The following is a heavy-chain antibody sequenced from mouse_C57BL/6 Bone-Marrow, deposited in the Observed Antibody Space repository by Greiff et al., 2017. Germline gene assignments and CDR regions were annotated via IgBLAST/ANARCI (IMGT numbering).Heavy chain of an antibody. CDR3: ARREEYYYGSFAY. D-gene: IGHD1-1*01. CDR1: GYAFPNYL. CDR2: INPGSCGT. V-gene: IGHV1-54*01. J-gene: IGHJ3*01. Sequence: QFQLQPSGAELVRPGTSVPVSCKSSGYAFPNYLLEWVKQRPGQGLEWILVINPGSCGTNYNEKFKGKATLTADKSSSTAYMQLSSLTSEDSAVYFCARREEYYYGSFAYWGQGTLVTVSA.